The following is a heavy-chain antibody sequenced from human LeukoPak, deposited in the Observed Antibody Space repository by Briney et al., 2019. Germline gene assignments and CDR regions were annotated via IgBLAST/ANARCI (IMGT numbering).Heavy chain of an antibody. J-gene: IGHJ4*02. Sequence: ASVKVSCKASGYTFTSYYMHWVRQAPGQGLEWMGIINPSGGSTSYAQKFQGRVTMTRDTSTSTVYMELSSLRSEDTAVYYCARALTVVRGVIPPFGYWGQGTLVTVSS. CDR2: INPSGGST. V-gene: IGHV1-46*01. D-gene: IGHD3-10*01. CDR1: GYTFTSYY. CDR3: ARALTVVRGVIPPFGY.